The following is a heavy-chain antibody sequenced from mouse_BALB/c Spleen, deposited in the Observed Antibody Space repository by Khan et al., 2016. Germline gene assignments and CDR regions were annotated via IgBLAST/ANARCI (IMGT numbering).Heavy chain of an antibody. CDR2: INPSSSYT. D-gene: IGHD1-1*01. J-gene: IGHJ2*01. Sequence: QVQLQQSGAELARPGASVKMSCKASGYSFTSYTMHWVKQRPGQGLEWLGFINPSSSYTNYNQNFKDKATLTADKSSSTAYMQLSSLTSEDSAVYFFTRDSTTVVAPLDDWGQGTTLTFSS. V-gene: IGHV1-4*01. CDR3: TRDSTTVVAPLDD. CDR1: GYSFTSYT.